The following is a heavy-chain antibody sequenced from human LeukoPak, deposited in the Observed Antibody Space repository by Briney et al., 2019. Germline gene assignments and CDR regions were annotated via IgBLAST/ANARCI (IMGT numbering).Heavy chain of an antibody. J-gene: IGHJ4*02. CDR2: IRYDGDNE. V-gene: IGHV3-30*02. CDR3: AKDLGNTWSLGFDN. D-gene: IGHD6-13*01. Sequence: GGSLRLSCAASGFTFSSYAMHWVRQAPGKGLEWVAIIRYDGDNEYYADSVKGRFTISRDNSKNTVHLQMNSLRAEDTAVYYCAKDLGNTWSLGFDNWGQGTLVTASS. CDR1: GFTFSSYA.